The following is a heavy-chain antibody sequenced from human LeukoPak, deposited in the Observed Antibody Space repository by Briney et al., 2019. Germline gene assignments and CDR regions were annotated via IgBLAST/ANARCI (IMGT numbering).Heavy chain of an antibody. CDR2: IYTSGST. Sequence: PSETLSLTCTVSGGSISSYYWSWIRQPAGKGLEWIGRIYTSGSTNYNPSLKSRVTMSVDTFKNQFSLKLSSVTAADTAVYYCARDRYVYYYDSSGYPGYFDYWGQGTLVTVSS. D-gene: IGHD3-22*01. CDR1: GGSISSYY. CDR3: ARDRYVYYYDSSGYPGYFDY. V-gene: IGHV4-4*07. J-gene: IGHJ4*02.